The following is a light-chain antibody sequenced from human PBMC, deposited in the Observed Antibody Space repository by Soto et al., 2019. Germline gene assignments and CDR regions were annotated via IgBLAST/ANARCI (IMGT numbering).Light chain of an antibody. CDR1: SSDVGGYNY. CDR3: CSYAGSSIYV. V-gene: IGLV2-11*01. Sequence: QSALTQPRSVSGSPGQSVTISCTGTSSDVGGYNYVSWYQQHPGKAPKLMIYDVSKRPSGVPDRFSGSKSGNTASLTISGLQAEDEADYYCCSYAGSSIYVFGNGTKVT. J-gene: IGLJ1*01. CDR2: DVS.